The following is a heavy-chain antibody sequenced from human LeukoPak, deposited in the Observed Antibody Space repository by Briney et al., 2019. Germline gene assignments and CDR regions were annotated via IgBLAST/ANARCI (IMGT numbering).Heavy chain of an antibody. CDR3: ARGRVVRGAMAY. CDR2: INHSGST. V-gene: IGHV4-34*01. Sequence: SETLSLTCAVYGGSFSGYYWSWIRQPPGKGLEWIGEINHSGSTNYNPSLKSRVTISVDTSKNQFSLKLSSVTAADTAVYYCARGRVVRGAMAYWGQGALVTVSS. D-gene: IGHD3-10*01. CDR1: GGSFSGYY. J-gene: IGHJ4*02.